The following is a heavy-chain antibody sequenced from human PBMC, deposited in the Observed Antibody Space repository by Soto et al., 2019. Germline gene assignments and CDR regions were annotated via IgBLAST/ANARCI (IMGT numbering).Heavy chain of an antibody. V-gene: IGHV3-23*01. Sequence: GGSLRLSCAASGFTFSSYAMSWVRQAPGKGLEWVSAISGSGGSTYYADSVKGRFTISRDNSKNTLYLQMNSLRAEDTAVYYYATRSDSLSMAAATPYYYYYYYMDVWGKGTTVTVSS. CDR1: GFTFSSYA. J-gene: IGHJ6*03. D-gene: IGHD6-13*01. CDR3: ATRSDSLSMAAATPYYYYYYYMDV. CDR2: ISGSGGST.